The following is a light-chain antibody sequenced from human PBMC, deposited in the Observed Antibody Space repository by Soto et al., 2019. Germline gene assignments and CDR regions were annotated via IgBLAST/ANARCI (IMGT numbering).Light chain of an antibody. Sequence: QSVLTQPPSVSAAPGQKVTISCSGSSSNIGNNYVSWYQHLPGTAPKLLIYDNNDRPSGIPDRFSGSKSGTSATLGITGLPDGDEADYYCGTWDTSLSAVVFGGGTKLTVL. CDR1: SSNIGNNY. J-gene: IGLJ2*01. CDR2: DNN. V-gene: IGLV1-51*01. CDR3: GTWDTSLSAVV.